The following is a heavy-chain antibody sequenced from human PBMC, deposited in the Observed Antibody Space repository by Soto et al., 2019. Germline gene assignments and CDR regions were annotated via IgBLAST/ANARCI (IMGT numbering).Heavy chain of an antibody. CDR3: AREEYSSGWYPFDY. D-gene: IGHD6-19*01. J-gene: IGHJ4*02. CDR2: ISAYNSNT. Sequence: ASVKVSCKASGYTFTSYVISWVRQAPGQGLEWMGWISAYNSNTNYAQKLQGRVTMTTDTSTSTAYMELRSLRSDDTAVYYCAREEYSSGWYPFDYWGQGTLVTVSS. V-gene: IGHV1-18*01. CDR1: GYTFTSYV.